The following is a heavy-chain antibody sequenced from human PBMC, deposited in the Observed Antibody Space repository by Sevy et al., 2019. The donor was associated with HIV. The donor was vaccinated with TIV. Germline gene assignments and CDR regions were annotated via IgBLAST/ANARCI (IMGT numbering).Heavy chain of an antibody. CDR1: GFTFRSYA. D-gene: IGHD3-22*01. J-gene: IGHJ3*02. Sequence: GGSLRLSCAASGFTFRSYAMNWVRQAPGKGLEWVSTIYGSGGTTYYADSVKGRFTISRDNAENTLYLQMNSLRAEDTAVYFCAGGVYDSGGSFDAFDIWGQGTLVTVSS. CDR2: IYGSGGTT. V-gene: IGHV3-23*01. CDR3: AGGVYDSGGSFDAFDI.